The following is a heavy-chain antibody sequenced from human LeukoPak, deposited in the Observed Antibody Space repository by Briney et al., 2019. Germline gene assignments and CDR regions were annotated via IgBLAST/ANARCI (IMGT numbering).Heavy chain of an antibody. CDR2: IYYSGST. CDR1: GGSISSYY. Sequence: SETLSLTCTVSGGSISSYYWSWVRQPPGKGLEWIGYIYYSGSTNYNASLKSRATISVDTSKNQFSLKLSSVTAADTAVYYCARVGEGMVDFDYWGQGTLVTVSS. CDR3: ARVGEGMVDFDY. D-gene: IGHD2-8*01. V-gene: IGHV4-59*01. J-gene: IGHJ4*02.